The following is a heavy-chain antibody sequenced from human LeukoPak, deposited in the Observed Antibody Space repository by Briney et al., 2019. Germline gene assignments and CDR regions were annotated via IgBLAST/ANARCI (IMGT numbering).Heavy chain of an antibody. CDR1: GYTFTSYD. V-gene: IGHV1-8*01. Sequence: ASVKVSCKASGYTFTSYDINWVRQATGQGLEWMGWMNPNSGNTGYAQKFQGGVTMTRNTSISTAYMELSSLRSEDTAVYYCARGHGYDYVWGSYRYSSVDYWGQGTLVTVSS. D-gene: IGHD3-16*02. CDR2: MNPNSGNT. J-gene: IGHJ4*02. CDR3: ARGHGYDYVWGSYRYSSVDY.